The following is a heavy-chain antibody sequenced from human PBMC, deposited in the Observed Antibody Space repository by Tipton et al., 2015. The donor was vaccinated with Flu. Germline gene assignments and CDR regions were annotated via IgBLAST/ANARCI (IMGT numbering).Heavy chain of an antibody. CDR2: ISHSGRT. CDR3: ARSTYYYGSGSADY. V-gene: IGHV4-38-2*01. Sequence: TLSLTCSVSGDSLGSNYFWGWIRQPPGKGLEWIGCISHSGRTYYNPSLKSRVTISVDTAKNQFSQRLSSVTAADTAVYYCARSTYYYGSGSADYWGQGTLVTVSS. D-gene: IGHD3-10*01. J-gene: IGHJ4*02. CDR1: GDSLGSNYF.